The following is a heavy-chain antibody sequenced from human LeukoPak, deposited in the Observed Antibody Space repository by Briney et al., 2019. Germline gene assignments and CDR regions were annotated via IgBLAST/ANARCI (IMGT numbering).Heavy chain of an antibody. CDR1: GFTVSSSY. D-gene: IGHD2-15*01. J-gene: IGHJ4*02. Sequence: GGSLRLPCAASGFTVSSSYMYWVRQAPGKGLEWVSFFYRGDSTYYAESVRGRFTISRDNSKNTLYLLMNSLIPEDTAVYYCAREVVSSPSYFDSWGQGTLVTVSS. V-gene: IGHV3-53*01. CDR2: FYRGDST. CDR3: AREVVSSPSYFDS.